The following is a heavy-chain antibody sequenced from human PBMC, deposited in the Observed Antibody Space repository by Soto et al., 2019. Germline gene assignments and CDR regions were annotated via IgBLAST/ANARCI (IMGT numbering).Heavy chain of an antibody. CDR3: ARDEVPAANWLDR. CDR1: CYIFANYG. CDR2: ISGYNGNT. Sequence: GXSVKVSFKDSCYIFANYGITWVRQAPVQGLEWMGWISGYNGNTKYAQNLQGRVIMTSDTSTTTAYMELRNLRSDDTAVYYCARDEVPAANWLDRWGQGTLVTVSS. V-gene: IGHV1-18*01. D-gene: IGHD2-2*01. J-gene: IGHJ5*02.